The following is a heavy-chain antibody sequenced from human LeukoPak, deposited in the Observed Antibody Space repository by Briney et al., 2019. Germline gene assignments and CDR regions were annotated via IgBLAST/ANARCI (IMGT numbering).Heavy chain of an antibody. Sequence: ASVKVSCKASGYTFTSFYMHWVRQAPGQGLEWMGWNHPNSGGTNFAQKFQGRVTMTRDTSITTAYMELSRLTSDDTAVYYCARGAGTSWFDYWGQGSLVIVSS. CDR3: ARGAGTSWFDY. V-gene: IGHV1-2*02. CDR1: GYTFTSFY. CDR2: NHPNSGGT. D-gene: IGHD6-13*01. J-gene: IGHJ4*02.